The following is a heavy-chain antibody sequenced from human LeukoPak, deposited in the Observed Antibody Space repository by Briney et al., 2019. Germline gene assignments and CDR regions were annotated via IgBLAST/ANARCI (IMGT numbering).Heavy chain of an antibody. D-gene: IGHD3-10*01. V-gene: IGHV4-39*07. CDR3: ARVVVGLLLWFGERSYYMDV. CDR2: INHSGST. Sequence: PSETLSLTCTVSGGSISSSTYYWRWIRQPPGKGLEWIGEINHSGSTNYNPSLKSRVTISVDTSKNQFSLKLSSVTAADTAVYYCARVVVGLLLWFGERSYYMDVWGKGTTVTVSS. J-gene: IGHJ6*03. CDR1: GGSISSSTYY.